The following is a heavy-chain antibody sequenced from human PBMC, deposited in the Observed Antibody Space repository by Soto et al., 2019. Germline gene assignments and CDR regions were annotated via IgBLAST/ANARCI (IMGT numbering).Heavy chain of an antibody. D-gene: IGHD1-26*01. V-gene: IGHV4-34*01. CDR1: CGSLRGHY. Sequence: SETLSLTCAVSCGSLRGHYWSWIRQSPEKGLEWIGEINHSGFTNYNPTLKSRVTISRDASKNQFSLRLSSMTAADSAVYFCARAAVKLGATLFDSWGQGTLVTVSS. J-gene: IGHJ4*02. CDR2: INHSGFT. CDR3: ARAAVKLGATLFDS.